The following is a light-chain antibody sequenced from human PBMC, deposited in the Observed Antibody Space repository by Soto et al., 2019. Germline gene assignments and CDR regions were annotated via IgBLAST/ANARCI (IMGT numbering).Light chain of an antibody. CDR3: QQYNKLPRR. Sequence: TLSPATLSGSPGERATLSCRASQSVSSNLAWYQQKPGQAPRLLIYGASTRATGTPARFSGSGSGTEFTLTISSLQSEDFAVYYCQQYNKLPRRFGQGAKVDIK. CDR2: GAS. CDR1: QSVSSN. V-gene: IGKV3-15*01. J-gene: IGKJ1*01.